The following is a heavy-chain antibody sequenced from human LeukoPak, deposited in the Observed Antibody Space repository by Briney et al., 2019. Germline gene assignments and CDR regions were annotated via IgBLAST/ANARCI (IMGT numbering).Heavy chain of an antibody. J-gene: IGHJ4*02. V-gene: IGHV3-23*01. Sequence: GGSLRLSCAASGFTFTNYAVSWSGRPPGKGWNGVSVISGSGGSTYYADSVKGRFTISRDSFKNTLYLQMNSLRAEDTAVYYCAKDGTAAGRNYFDYWGQGTLVTVSS. CDR3: AKDGTAAGRNYFDY. CDR2: ISGSGGST. D-gene: IGHD6-13*01. CDR1: GFTFTNYA.